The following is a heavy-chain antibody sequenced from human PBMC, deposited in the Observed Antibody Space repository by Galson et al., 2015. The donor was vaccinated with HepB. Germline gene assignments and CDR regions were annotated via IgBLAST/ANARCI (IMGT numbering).Heavy chain of an antibody. D-gene: IGHD1-26*01. Sequence: SLRLSCAASGSILSSYSMNWVRQAPGKGLEWVSAIGQSGGNTYYADSVRGRFTISRDNSRKTVYLQMNSLRVDDTAVYYCASNRVGAIFDYWGQGALVAVSS. CDR2: IGQSGGNT. J-gene: IGHJ4*02. V-gene: IGHV3-23*01. CDR1: GSILSSYS. CDR3: ASNRVGAIFDY.